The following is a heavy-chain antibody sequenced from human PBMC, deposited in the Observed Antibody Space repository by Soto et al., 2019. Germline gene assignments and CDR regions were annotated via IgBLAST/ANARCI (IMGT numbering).Heavy chain of an antibody. CDR1: GGSISEKY. V-gene: IGHV4-4*07. Sequence: KPSETLSLTCIVSGGSISEKYWNWVRQPPGKGLEWIGLIFANGHTDYNPSLKSRVTMSVDASKNQFSLRLTSMTAADTAVYYCVASLAASGLNWLDPWGRGTLVTSPQ. CDR2: IFANGHT. D-gene: IGHD6-13*01. CDR3: VASLAASGLNWLDP. J-gene: IGHJ5*02.